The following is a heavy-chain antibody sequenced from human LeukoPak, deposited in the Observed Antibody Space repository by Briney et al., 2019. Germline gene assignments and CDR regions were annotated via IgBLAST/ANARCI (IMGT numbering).Heavy chain of an antibody. V-gene: IGHV4-34*01. J-gene: IGHJ6*02. CDR1: GGSFSGYY. Sequence: PSEALSLTCAVYGGSFSGYYWSWIRQPPGKGLEWIGEINHSGSTNYNPSLKSRVTISVDTSKNQFSLKLSSVTAADTAVYYCARYPKSPYYYYGMDVWGQGTTVTVSS. CDR3: ARYPKSPYYYYGMDV. CDR2: INHSGST.